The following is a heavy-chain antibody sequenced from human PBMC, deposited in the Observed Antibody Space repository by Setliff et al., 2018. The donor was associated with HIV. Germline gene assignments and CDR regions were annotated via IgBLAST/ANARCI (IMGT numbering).Heavy chain of an antibody. CDR3: ARGKGVGGVIITGGLDV. CDR1: GHTFTNYD. V-gene: IGHV1-8*01. Sequence: GASVKVSCKPSGHTFTNYDIHWMRRATGQGLEWMGWMNPNSGVSGYALKFHDRVTMTRDTSITTAYMELSSLTSEDKAAYYCARGKGVGGVIITGGLDVWGQGTTVTVSS. D-gene: IGHD3-10*01. CDR2: MNPNSGVS. J-gene: IGHJ6*02.